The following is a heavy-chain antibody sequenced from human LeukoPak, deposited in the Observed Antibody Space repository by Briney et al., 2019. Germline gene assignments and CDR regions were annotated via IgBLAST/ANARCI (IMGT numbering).Heavy chain of an antibody. J-gene: IGHJ6*03. CDR1: GGSISSYY. D-gene: IGHD2-21*02. V-gene: IGHV4-4*07. CDR3: ARDSTYCGGDCYDYYYYMDV. Sequence: SETLSLTCTVSGGSISSYYWSWIRQPAGKGLEWIGRIYTSGSTNYNPSLESRVTMSVDTSKNQFSLKLSSVTAADTAVYYCARDSTYCGGDCYDYYYYMDVWGKGTTVTVSS. CDR2: IYTSGST.